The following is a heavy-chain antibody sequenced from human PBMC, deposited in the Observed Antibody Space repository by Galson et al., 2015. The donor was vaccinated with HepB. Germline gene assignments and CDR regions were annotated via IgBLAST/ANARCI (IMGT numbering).Heavy chain of an antibody. CDR2: IIQDGSED. Sequence: SLRLSCAASGFTFSSHWMSWVRQAPGKGLEWVANIIQDGSEDFYVDSVRGRFTISRDNGKNSLYLQMNSLRIEDTAIYYCARVVYSSSWRHFDYWGQGTLVTVSS. D-gene: IGHD6-13*01. CDR1: GFTFSSHW. CDR3: ARVVYSSSWRHFDY. V-gene: IGHV3-7*03. J-gene: IGHJ4*02.